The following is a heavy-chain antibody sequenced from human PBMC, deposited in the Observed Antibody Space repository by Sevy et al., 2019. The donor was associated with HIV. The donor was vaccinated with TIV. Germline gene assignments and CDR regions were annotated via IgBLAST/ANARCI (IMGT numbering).Heavy chain of an antibody. CDR2: ISSRGSNI. V-gene: IGHV3-21*01. D-gene: IGHD3-10*01. CDR3: SRLLVLGWLDS. Sequence: GGSLRLSCAASGFTFSSYSMNWVRQAPGKGLEWVSSISSRGSNIYHADSVKGRFTISRDNAKNSLYLQMNSLRAEDTAVYYCSRLLVLGWLDSWGQGTLVTVSS. J-gene: IGHJ5*01. CDR1: GFTFSSYS.